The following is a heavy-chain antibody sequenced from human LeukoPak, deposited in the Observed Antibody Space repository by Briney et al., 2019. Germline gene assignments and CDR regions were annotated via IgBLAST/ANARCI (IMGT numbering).Heavy chain of an antibody. J-gene: IGHJ6*02. CDR3: ARDSPFIAAAGINFYYYYGMDV. CDR1: GYTFTSYG. Sequence: ASVKVSCKASGYTFTSYGISWVRQAPGQGLEWMGWISAYNGNTNYAQKLQGRVTMTTDTSTSTAYMELRSLRSDDTAVYYCARDSPFIAAAGINFYYYYGMDVWGQGTTVTVPS. D-gene: IGHD6-13*01. CDR2: ISAYNGNT. V-gene: IGHV1-18*01.